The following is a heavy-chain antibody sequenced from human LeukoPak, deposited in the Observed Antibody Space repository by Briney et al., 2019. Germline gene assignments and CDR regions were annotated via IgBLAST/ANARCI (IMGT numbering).Heavy chain of an antibody. J-gene: IGHJ4*02. Sequence: GGSLRLSCAASGFTFSSYVISWVRQVPGKGLEWVSAISGSGSSTYYADSVKGRFTISRDNSKNTLYLQMNSLRAEDTAVYYCAKGSPSGNYYFDYWGQGTLVTVSS. D-gene: IGHD1-26*01. V-gene: IGHV3-23*01. CDR2: ISGSGSST. CDR3: AKGSPSGNYYFDY. CDR1: GFTFSSYV.